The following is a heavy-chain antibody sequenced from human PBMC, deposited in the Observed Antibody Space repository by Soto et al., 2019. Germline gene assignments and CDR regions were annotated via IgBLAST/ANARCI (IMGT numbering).Heavy chain of an antibody. J-gene: IGHJ3*02. CDR2: IIPIFGTA. V-gene: IGHV1-69*06. CDR3: ARGYYNDAFDI. CDR1: GGTFSSYA. Sequence: GASVKVSCKASGGTFSSYAISWVRQAPGQGLEWMGGIIPIFGTANYAQKLQGRVTITADKSTSTAYMELRSLRSDDTAVYYCARGYYNDAFDIWGQGTMVTVSS. D-gene: IGHD3-9*01.